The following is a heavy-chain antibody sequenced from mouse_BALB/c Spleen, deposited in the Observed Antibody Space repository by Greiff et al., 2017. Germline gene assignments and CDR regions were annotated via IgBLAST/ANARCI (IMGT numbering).Heavy chain of an antibody. J-gene: IGHJ3*01. CDR1: GYTFTSYW. Sequence: QVQLQQPGAELVKPGASVKLSCKASGYTFTSYWMHWVKQRPGQGLEWIGEINPSNGRTNYNEKFKSKATLTVDKSSSTAYMQLSSLTSEDSAVYYCSRGDDGYKAYWGQGTLVTVSA. CDR2: INPSNGRT. CDR3: SRGDDGYKAY. V-gene: IGHV1S81*02. D-gene: IGHD1-2*01.